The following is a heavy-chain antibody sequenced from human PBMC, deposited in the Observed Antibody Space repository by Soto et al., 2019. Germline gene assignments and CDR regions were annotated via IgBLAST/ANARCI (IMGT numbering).Heavy chain of an antibody. D-gene: IGHD5-12*01. V-gene: IGHV3-11*01. J-gene: IGHJ4*02. CDR2: ISTFGNTM. CDR3: ARLGGYSGYEVDY. Sequence: GGSLRLSCAASGFTFSYYYMTWIRQAPGKGLEWVSYISTFGNTMYYAASVKGRFSISRDNAKNSLYLQMNSLRAEDTAVYYCARLGGYSGYEVDYWAQGTLVTVSS. CDR1: GFTFSYYY.